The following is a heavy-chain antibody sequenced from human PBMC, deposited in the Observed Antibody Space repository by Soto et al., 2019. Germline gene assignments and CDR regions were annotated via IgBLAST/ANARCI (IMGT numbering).Heavy chain of an antibody. CDR1: GFTFSDYY. Sequence: QVQLVESGGGLVKPGGSLRLSRAASGFTFSDYYMSWIRQAPGKGLEWVAYISSSGRTIYYADSVKGRFTISRDNAKNSLYLQINSLRAEDTAVYYCARDASSSWYWARYYGMDVWCQGTTVTVSS. CDR2: ISSSGRTI. J-gene: IGHJ6*02. CDR3: ARDASSSWYWARYYGMDV. V-gene: IGHV3-11*01. D-gene: IGHD6-13*01.